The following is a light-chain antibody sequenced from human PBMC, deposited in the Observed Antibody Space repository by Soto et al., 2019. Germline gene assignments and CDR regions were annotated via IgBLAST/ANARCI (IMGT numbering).Light chain of an antibody. J-gene: IGKJ1*01. CDR2: GAS. V-gene: IGKV3-15*01. CDR1: QSVSSS. Sequence: VMTQSPATLSVSPGERATLSCRASQSVSSSLAWYQQKPGHAPRLLIYGASTRATGIQARFSGSGSGTEFTLTISSLQSEDFAVYYCQQYNNWWTFGQGTKVQIK. CDR3: QQYNNWWT.